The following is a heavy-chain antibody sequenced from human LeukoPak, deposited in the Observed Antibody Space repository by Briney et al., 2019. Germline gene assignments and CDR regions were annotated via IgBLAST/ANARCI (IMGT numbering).Heavy chain of an antibody. V-gene: IGHV4-34*01. J-gene: IGHJ3*01. Sequence: SETLSLTCGVYGGSFSAYYWTWIRQPPGKGLEWIGEINQRGRTNHNPSLKSRVTMSMDTSRNQFSLNLTSVTAADTAVYYCARHFFSSAFYRAFDSWGQGTMVTVSS. CDR2: INQRGRT. D-gene: IGHD3-3*02. CDR3: ARHFFSSAFYRAFDS. CDR1: GGSFSAYY.